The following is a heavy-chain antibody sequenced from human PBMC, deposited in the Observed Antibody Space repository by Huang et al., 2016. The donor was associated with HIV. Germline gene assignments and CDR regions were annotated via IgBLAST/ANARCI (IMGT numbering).Heavy chain of an antibody. CDR3: ARDTDGGRTFDI. J-gene: IGHJ3*02. V-gene: IGHV4-30-4*08. CDR2: IYYSGST. CDR1: GGSISSGGYY. Sequence: QVQLQESGPGLVKPSQTLSLTCTVSGGSISSGGYYWSWIRQPPGKGLEWIGYIYYSGSTYYNPSLKSRVTISVDTSKNQFSLKLSSVTAADTAVYCCARDTDGGRTFDIWGQGTMVTVSS. D-gene: IGHD2-2*02.